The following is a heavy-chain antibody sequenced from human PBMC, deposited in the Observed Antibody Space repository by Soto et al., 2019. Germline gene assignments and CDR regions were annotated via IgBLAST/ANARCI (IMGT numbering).Heavy chain of an antibody. CDR3: AKRPLSRSCRTFDS. CDR1: GFTFNTHG. D-gene: IGHD6-19*01. J-gene: IGHJ4*02. CDR2: ISYSGNK. Sequence: GGSLRLSCSASGFTFNTHGMHLVRQSPGKGLEWVSYISYSGNKYYADSVQGRFTISRDDSKNTVFLQINSLRTEDAAVYYCAKRPLSRSCRTFDSWGQG. V-gene: IGHV3-30*02.